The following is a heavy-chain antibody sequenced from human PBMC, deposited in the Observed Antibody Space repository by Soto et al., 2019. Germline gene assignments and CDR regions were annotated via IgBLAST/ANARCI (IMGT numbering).Heavy chain of an antibody. CDR2: LQTDGSHP. CDR1: AFKLDYYW. D-gene: IGHD2-21*02. V-gene: IGHV3-74*01. Sequence: EVHLVASGGGLVQPGGSLRLSCLASAFKLDYYWMHWAPQAPGGGLMWVSRLQTDGSHPDYAASVKGRFTISRDNAKNTLYLQMNNLRVEDTAVYYCARGGDPDYWGQGTLVTVSS. CDR3: ARGGDPDY. J-gene: IGHJ4*02.